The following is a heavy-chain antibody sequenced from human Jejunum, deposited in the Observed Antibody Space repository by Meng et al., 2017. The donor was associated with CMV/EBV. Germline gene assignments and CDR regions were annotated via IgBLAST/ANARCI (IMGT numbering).Heavy chain of an antibody. Sequence: VQLQQCGAGLFNSAETLSLTCAVYGGSLSPYYWTWIRQIPGKGLEWIGEISHGGITNYNPSLKSRVTLLIDTSKNQFSLKLSSVTAADTAVYYCGMERVNWGQGILVTVSS. CDR2: ISHGGIT. CDR3: GMERVN. V-gene: IGHV4-34*01. CDR1: GGSLSPYY. J-gene: IGHJ4*02. D-gene: IGHD1-1*01.